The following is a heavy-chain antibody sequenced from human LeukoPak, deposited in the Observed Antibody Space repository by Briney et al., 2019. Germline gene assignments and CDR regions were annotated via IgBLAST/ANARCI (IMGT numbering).Heavy chain of an antibody. CDR2: INPNSGGT. D-gene: IGHD3-22*01. CDR1: GYTFTGYY. CDR3: ARGHYYYDSSGYYAC. V-gene: IGHV1-2*06. Sequence: ASVKVSCKASGYTFTGYYMHWVRQAPGQGLEWMGRINPNSGGTNYAQKFQGRVTMTRDTSISTAYMELSRLRSDDTAVYYCARGHYYYDSSGYYACWGQGTLVTVSS. J-gene: IGHJ4*02.